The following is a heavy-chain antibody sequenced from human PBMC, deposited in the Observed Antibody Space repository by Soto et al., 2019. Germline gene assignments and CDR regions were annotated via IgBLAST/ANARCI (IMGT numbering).Heavy chain of an antibody. D-gene: IGHD2-2*01. CDR1: GFTFTSSA. Sequence: SVKVSCKASGFTFTSSAVQWVRQATGQRLEWIGWIVVGSGNTNYAQKFQERVTITRDMSTSTAYMELSSLRSEDTAVYYCAAEAGSCSSTSCSNLHYGMEVWGQGNKVNVSS. V-gene: IGHV1-58*01. CDR3: AAEAGSCSSTSCSNLHYGMEV. CDR2: IVVGSGNT. J-gene: IGHJ6*01.